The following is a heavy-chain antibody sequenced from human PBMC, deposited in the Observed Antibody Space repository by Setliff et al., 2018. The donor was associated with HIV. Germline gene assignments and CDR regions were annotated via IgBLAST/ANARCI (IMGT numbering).Heavy chain of an antibody. J-gene: IGHJ5*01. Sequence: LSLTCTVSGGSIRSRDYSWGWIRQPPGKGLEWIVSLPHSGATFYNPPLRSRVTTSEDTSKNQFSLRLSSVTAADTAVYYCARRAYYDFWSGFYLSIANRFDSWGQGILVTVSS. CDR1: GGSIRSRDYS. CDR2: LPHSGAT. V-gene: IGHV4-39*01. D-gene: IGHD3-3*01. CDR3: ARRAYYDFWSGFYLSIANRFDS.